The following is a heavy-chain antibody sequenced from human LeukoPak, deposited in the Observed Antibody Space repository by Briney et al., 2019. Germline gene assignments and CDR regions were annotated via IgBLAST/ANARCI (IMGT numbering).Heavy chain of an antibody. D-gene: IGHD2-8*01. J-gene: IGHJ6*02. CDR3: ATTSSALYLYGMGV. CDR2: TYYRSKWYN. V-gene: IGHV6-1*01. Sequence: SQTLSLTCAISGDIVSSNSAAWNWIRQSPSRGLEWLGRTYYRSKWYNDYAVSVKSRITINPDTSKNQFSLQLNSVTPEDTAVYYCATTSSALYLYGMGVWGQGTTVTVSS. CDR1: GDIVSSNSAA.